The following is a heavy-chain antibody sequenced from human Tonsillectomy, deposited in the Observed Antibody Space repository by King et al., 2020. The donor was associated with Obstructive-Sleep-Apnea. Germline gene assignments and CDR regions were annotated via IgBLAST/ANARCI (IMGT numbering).Heavy chain of an antibody. CDR3: ARDRAAAGLFDY. CDR1: GFTFSSST. D-gene: IGHD6-13*01. J-gene: IGHJ4*02. Sequence: VQLVESGGGVVQPGRSLRLSCAASGFTFSSSTMHWVRQAPGKGLEWVAVIAYNGTNTYYADSVKGRFTISRDNSKNTLYLQVNSLRAEDTALYFCARDRAAAGLFDYWGQGTLVIVSS. CDR2: IAYNGTNT. V-gene: IGHV3-30*04.